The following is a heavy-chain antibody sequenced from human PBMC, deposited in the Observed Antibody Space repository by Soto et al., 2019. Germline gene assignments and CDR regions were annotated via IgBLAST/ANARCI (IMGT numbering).Heavy chain of an antibody. CDR1: GGSINTDDW. J-gene: IGHJ5*02. Sequence: QERLQESGPGLVEPSGTLSLTCTVSGGSINTDDWWTWVRQIPGRGLEWIGKVHRGDWTNYNASVRSRLTISMDMSNTQLSLPLTSVTAADTAIYYCAKWGGLNFPWISWGPGMMVSVSS. D-gene: IGHD1-26*01. CDR2: VHRGDWT. CDR3: AKWGGLNFPWIS. V-gene: IGHV4-4*02.